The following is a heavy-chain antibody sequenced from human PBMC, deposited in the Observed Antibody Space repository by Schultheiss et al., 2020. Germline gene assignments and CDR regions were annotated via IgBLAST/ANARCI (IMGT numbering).Heavy chain of an antibody. CDR3: ARDRTVAVADPYGMDV. D-gene: IGHD6-19*01. J-gene: IGHJ6*02. CDR1: GYTFTSYG. Sequence: ASVKVSCKASGYTFTSYGISWVRQAPGQGLEWMGWISAYNGNTNYAQKLQGRVTMTTDTSTSTAYMELSSLRSEDTAVYYCARDRTVAVADPYGMDVWGQGTTVTVSS. CDR2: ISAYNGNT. V-gene: IGHV1-18*01.